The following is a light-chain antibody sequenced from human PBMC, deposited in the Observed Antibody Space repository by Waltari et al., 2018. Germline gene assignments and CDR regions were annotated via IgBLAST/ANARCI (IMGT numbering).Light chain of an antibody. V-gene: IGLV1-44*01. Sequence: QSGLTQSPSVSGTPGQRVTISCSGSTSNIGSNNVNWYQQFPGTAPKLLIYRNSERPSGVPARFSGSKSGTSASLAISGLQSEDEAEYYCSAWDDSVHVFGTGTRVTVL. CDR1: TSNIGSNN. J-gene: IGLJ1*01. CDR2: RNS. CDR3: SAWDDSVHV.